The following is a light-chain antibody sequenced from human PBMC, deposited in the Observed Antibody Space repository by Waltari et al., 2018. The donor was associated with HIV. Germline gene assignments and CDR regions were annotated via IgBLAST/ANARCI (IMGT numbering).Light chain of an antibody. Sequence: VLTQSPATLSFSPREGATLSCSASQPVGSFFTWYQQTPGQAPRLIIYDASNRATDIPGRFSGSGSGTDFTRTISSLEPEDFAVYYCQQRTNWLWTFGQGTMVEIK. V-gene: IGKV3-11*01. J-gene: IGKJ1*01. CDR1: QPVGSF. CDR2: DAS. CDR3: QQRTNWLWT.